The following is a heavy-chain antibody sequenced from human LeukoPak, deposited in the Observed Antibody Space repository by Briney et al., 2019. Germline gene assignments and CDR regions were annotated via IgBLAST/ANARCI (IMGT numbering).Heavy chain of an antibody. V-gene: IGHV5-51*03. CDR2: IYPGDSRT. Sequence: PEDSLEISCQGSGYSFIDYWIGWVRQMPGKGLEWMAVIYPGDSRTRYNPSFQGQVTISADKSINTAYQEWNSLKASDTALYYCACRMFASNWFQPWGQGTLVTVSS. CDR1: GYSFIDYW. CDR3: ACRMFASNWFQP. D-gene: IGHD3-10*02. J-gene: IGHJ5*02.